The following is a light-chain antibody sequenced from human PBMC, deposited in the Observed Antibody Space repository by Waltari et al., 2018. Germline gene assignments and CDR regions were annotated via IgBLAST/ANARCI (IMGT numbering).Light chain of an antibody. J-gene: IGKJ4*01. CDR1: NSVSNL. V-gene: IGKV3-11*01. CDR3: QQRRTWPLT. CDR2: DAS. Sequence: EVVLTQSPATLSLSPGERATLSCRASNSVSNLLAWYQQKPGQAPRLLLYDASNTATGIPARFSGSGSGTDFTLTISSLEPEDFAVYYCQQRRTWPLTFGGGTTVEI.